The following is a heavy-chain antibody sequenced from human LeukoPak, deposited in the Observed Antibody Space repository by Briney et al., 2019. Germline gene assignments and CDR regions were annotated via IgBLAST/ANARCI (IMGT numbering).Heavy chain of an antibody. Sequence: ASVKVSCKASGYTFTGYYMHWVRQAPGQGLEWMGWINPNSGGTNYAQKFQGRVTMTRDTSISTAYMELSGLTSDDTALYYCAREHSPTTRSSGTLDFWGQGTLVTVSS. V-gene: IGHV1-2*02. CDR2: INPNSGGT. CDR1: GYTFTGYY. D-gene: IGHD1-14*01. J-gene: IGHJ4*02. CDR3: AREHSPTTRSSGTLDF.